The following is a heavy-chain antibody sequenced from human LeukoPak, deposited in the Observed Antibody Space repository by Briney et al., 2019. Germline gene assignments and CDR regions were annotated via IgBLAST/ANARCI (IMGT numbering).Heavy chain of an antibody. CDR2: INPNSGGT. CDR1: GYTFTGYY. J-gene: IGHJ3*02. Sequence: GASVKVSCKASGYTFTGYYMHWVRQAPGQVLEWMGWINPNSGGTNYAQKFQGRVTMTRDTSISTAYMELSRLRSDDTAVYYCARDMTVTGAFDIWGQGTMVTVSS. V-gene: IGHV1-2*02. CDR3: ARDMTVTGAFDI. D-gene: IGHD4-17*01.